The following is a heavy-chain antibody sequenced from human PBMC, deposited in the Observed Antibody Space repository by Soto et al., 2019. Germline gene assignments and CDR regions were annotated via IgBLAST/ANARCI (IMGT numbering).Heavy chain of an antibody. CDR1: GFTFSSYW. CDR2: INGDGSSR. J-gene: IGHJ3*02. D-gene: IGHD3-10*01. Sequence: EVQMVESGGGLVQPGGSLRLSCAASGFTFSSYWMQWVRQAPGKGLVWVSRINGDGSSRNYVDYVKGRFTISRDNAKNTLYLQMNSLKAEDTAVYYCARAGEGAGGFDIWGQGKKVTVAS. CDR3: ARAGEGAGGFDI. V-gene: IGHV3-74*01.